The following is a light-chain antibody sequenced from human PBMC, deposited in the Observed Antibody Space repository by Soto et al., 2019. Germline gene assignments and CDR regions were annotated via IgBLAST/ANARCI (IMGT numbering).Light chain of an antibody. Sequence: DIQMTQSPSTLSASVGDRVTITCRASQSISSWLAWYQQKPGKAPKLLIYKASSLESGVPSRFRGSGSGTEFTLTISSLQPDDYATYYCQQFNNYPRPFGQGTRVEIK. V-gene: IGKV1-5*03. J-gene: IGKJ1*01. CDR2: KAS. CDR1: QSISSW. CDR3: QQFNNYPRP.